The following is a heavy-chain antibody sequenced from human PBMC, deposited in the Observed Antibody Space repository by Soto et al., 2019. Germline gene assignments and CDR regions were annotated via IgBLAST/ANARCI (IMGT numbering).Heavy chain of an antibody. J-gene: IGHJ6*02. D-gene: IGHD2-15*01. CDR1: GYSFTSYW. CDR2: IYPGDSDT. CDR3: ATGGSPLNAYYYGMDV. V-gene: IGHV5-51*01. Sequence: GESLKISCKGSGYSFTSYWIGWVRQMPGKGLEWMGIIYPGDSDTRYSPSFQGQVTISADKSISTAYLQWSSLKASDTAMYYCATGGSPLNAYYYGMDVWGQGTTVTVSS.